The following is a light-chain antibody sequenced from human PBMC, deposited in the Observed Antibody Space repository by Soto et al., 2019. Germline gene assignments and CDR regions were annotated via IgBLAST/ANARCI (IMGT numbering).Light chain of an antibody. J-gene: IGKJ5*01. CDR1: QSISSY. CDR2: AAS. V-gene: IGKV1-39*01. CDR3: QQSYSTPIT. Sequence: DIQMTQSPSSLSASVGDRVTITCRASQSISSYLNWYQQKPGKAPKRLIYAASSLQSGVPSRFSGSGSGTEFTLTISSLQPEDFATYYCQQSYSTPITFGQGTRLEIK.